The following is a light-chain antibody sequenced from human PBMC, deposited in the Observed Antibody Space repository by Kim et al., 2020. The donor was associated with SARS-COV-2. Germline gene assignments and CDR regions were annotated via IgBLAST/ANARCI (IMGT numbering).Light chain of an antibody. CDR1: QSISSY. Sequence: DIQMTQSPSSLSASVGDRVTITCQASQSISSYLNWYQQKPGKAPKLLIYAASSLQSGVPSRFSGSGSGTDFTLTISSLQPEDFATYYCQQSYSPLTFGGGTKVDIK. CDR3: QQSYSPLT. CDR2: AAS. V-gene: IGKV1-39*01. J-gene: IGKJ4*01.